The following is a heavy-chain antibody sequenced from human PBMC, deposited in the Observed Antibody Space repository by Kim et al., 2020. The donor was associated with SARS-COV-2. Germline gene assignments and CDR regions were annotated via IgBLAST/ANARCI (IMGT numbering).Heavy chain of an antibody. D-gene: IGHD2-8*01. CDR3: ARGTDGTNGVCYNDWFDP. Sequence: SETLSLTCTVSGGSISSSSYYWGWIRQPPGKGLEWIGSIYYSGSTYYNPSLKSRVTISVDTSKNQFSLKLSSVTAADTAVYYCARGTDGTNGVCYNDWFDPWGQGTLVTVSS. CDR1: GGSISSSSYY. CDR2: IYYSGST. J-gene: IGHJ5*02. V-gene: IGHV4-39*01.